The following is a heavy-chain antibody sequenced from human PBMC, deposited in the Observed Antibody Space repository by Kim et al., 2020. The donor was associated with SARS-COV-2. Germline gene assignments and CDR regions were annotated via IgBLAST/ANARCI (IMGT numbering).Heavy chain of an antibody. CDR3: TSDAGLYGLDV. CDR1: GFTVTDYW. V-gene: IGHV3-74*01. J-gene: IGHJ6*02. CDR2: IRRGGTGI. Sequence: GGSLRLSCATSGFTVTDYWMHWVRQAPGKGLVWVSRIRRGGTGISYADSVKGRFTISRDNVNNTLYLQMNNLRAEDTALYYCTSDAGLYGLDVWGQGTPVTAS.